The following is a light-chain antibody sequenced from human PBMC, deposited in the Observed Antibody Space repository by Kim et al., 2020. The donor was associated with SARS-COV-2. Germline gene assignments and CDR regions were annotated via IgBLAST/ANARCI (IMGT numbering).Light chain of an antibody. Sequence: GEAVTITCRASRGITYSLAWYQQRPRKAPRLLLYGASRLERGVPSTFSGGGSGTNFTLTISSLQAEDFATYYCQQYYTTPLTFGGGTKVDIK. CDR3: QQYYTTPLT. CDR1: RGITYS. J-gene: IGKJ4*01. V-gene: IGKV1-NL1*01. CDR2: GAS.